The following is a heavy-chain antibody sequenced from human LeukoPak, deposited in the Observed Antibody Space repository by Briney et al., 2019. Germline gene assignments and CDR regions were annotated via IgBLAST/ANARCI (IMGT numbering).Heavy chain of an antibody. J-gene: IGHJ6*03. CDR3: ARNYYDSSGYYYYYYYYYMDV. D-gene: IGHD3-22*01. CDR2: IKQDGSEK. V-gene: IGHV3-7*01. Sequence: PGGSLRLSCAASGFTFSSYWMSWVRQAPGKGLEWVANIKQDGSEKYYVDSVKGRFTISRDNAKNSLYLQMNSLRAEDTAVYYCARNYYDSSGYYYYYYYYYMDVWGKGTTVTVSS. CDR1: GFTFSSYW.